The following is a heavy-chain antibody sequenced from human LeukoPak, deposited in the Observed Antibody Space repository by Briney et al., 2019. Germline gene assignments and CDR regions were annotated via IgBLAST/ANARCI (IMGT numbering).Heavy chain of an antibody. J-gene: IGHJ4*02. CDR2: IWNDGSRE. CDR1: GVIFSSHG. D-gene: IGHD2-2*01. Sequence: GGSLRLSCAASGVIFSSHGFHWVRQAPGKGPEWVAMIWNDGSREYYADSVKGRFTISRDNAKNSLYLQMNSLRAEDTAVYYCARDATAPSFDYWGQGTLVTVSS. V-gene: IGHV3-33*01. CDR3: ARDATAPSFDY.